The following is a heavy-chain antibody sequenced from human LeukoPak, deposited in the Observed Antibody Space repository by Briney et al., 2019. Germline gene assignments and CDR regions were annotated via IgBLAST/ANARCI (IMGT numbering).Heavy chain of an antibody. CDR3: ARAGYCSGGSCCPYYYYYYMAV. V-gene: IGHV1-18*01. Sequence: ASVKVSCKASGYTFTSYAISWVRQAPGQGLEWMGWISGHNDDTNYAQRLQGRVTMTTDTSTSTAYMELRSLRSDDTAVYYCARAGYCSGGSCCPYYYYYYMAVWGKGTTVTVSS. CDR2: ISGHNDDT. CDR1: GYTFTSYA. D-gene: IGHD2-15*01. J-gene: IGHJ6*03.